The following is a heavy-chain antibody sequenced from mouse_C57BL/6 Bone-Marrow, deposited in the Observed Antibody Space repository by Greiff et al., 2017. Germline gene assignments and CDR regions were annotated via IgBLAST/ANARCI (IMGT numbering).Heavy chain of an antibody. V-gene: IGHV1-36*01. J-gene: IGHJ3*01. CDR2: VYPYNGGT. CDR3: AYDYDGAWFAY. Sequence: VQLQQSGPVLVKPGPSVKISCKASGFTFTDYYMNWVKQSHGKSLEWIGLVYPYNGGTSYNQKFKGKATLTVDTSAITAYMELYSLTSEDSAVYDRAYDYDGAWFAYWGQGTLVTVSA. D-gene: IGHD2-4*01. CDR1: GFTFTDYY.